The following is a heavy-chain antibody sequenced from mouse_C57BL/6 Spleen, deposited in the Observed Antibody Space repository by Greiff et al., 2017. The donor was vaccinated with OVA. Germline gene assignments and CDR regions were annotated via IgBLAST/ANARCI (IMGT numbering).Heavy chain of an antibody. CDR1: GFTFSSYA. Sequence: EVQRVESGEGLVKPGGSLKLSCAASGFTFSSYAMSWVRQTPEKRLEWVAYISSGGDYIYYADTVKGRVTISRDNARNTLYLQMSSLKSEDTAMYYCTRENGTRAMDYWGQGTSVTVSS. CDR3: TRENGTRAMDY. J-gene: IGHJ4*01. D-gene: IGHD4-1*01. CDR2: ISSGGDYI. V-gene: IGHV5-9-1*02.